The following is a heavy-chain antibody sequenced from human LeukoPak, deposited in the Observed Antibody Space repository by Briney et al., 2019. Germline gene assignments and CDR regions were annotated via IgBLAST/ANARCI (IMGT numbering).Heavy chain of an antibody. Sequence: PETLSLTCTVSGGSISSSSYYWGWIRQPPGKGLEWIGEINHSGSTNYNPSLKSRVTISVDMSKNQFSLKLSSVTAADTAVYYCARDGSGTENDYWGQGTLVTVSS. CDR2: INHSGST. CDR3: ARDGSGTENDY. V-gene: IGHV4-39*07. CDR1: GGSISSSSYY. D-gene: IGHD3-10*01. J-gene: IGHJ4*02.